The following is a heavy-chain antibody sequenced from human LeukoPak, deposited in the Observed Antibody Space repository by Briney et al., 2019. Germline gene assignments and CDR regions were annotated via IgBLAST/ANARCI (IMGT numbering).Heavy chain of an antibody. D-gene: IGHD2-2*01. V-gene: IGHV3-30*18. Sequence: PGRSLRLSCAASGFTFSSYGMHWVRQAPGRGLEWVAVISYDGSNKYYADSVKGRFTISRDNSKNTLYLQMYSLRAEDTAVYYCAKGGAVVPAAVFDYWGQGTLVTVSS. CDR2: ISYDGSNK. J-gene: IGHJ4*02. CDR1: GFTFSSYG. CDR3: AKGGAVVPAAVFDY.